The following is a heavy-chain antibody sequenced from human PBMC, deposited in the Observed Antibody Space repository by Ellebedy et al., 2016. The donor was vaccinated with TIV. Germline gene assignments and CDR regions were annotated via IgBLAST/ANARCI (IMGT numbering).Heavy chain of an antibody. CDR3: ARDQGAQWLARRFDY. D-gene: IGHD6-19*01. Sequence: LRLSCAVSGGSISSGGYSWSWIRQPPGKGLEWIGYISHSGTTYYNPSLKSRVTLSVDRSKNQFSLKLTSVTAADTAVYYCARDQGAQWLARRFDYWGQGTPVTVSS. J-gene: IGHJ4*02. CDR1: GGSISSGGYS. CDR2: ISHSGTT. V-gene: IGHV4-30-2*01.